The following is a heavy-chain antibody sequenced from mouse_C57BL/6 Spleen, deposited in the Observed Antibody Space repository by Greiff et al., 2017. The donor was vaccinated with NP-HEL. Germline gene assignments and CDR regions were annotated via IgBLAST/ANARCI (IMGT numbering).Heavy chain of an antibody. D-gene: IGHD2-2*01. V-gene: IGHV7-3*01. Sequence: EVKLVESGGGLVQPGGSLSLSCAASGFTFTDYYMSWVRQPPGQALEWLGFIRHNANGYTTEYSESVKGRFTISRDNSRSILYLQMNALRAEDRAAYYCARYRGYDGYFDYWGKGTTLTVSS. CDR1: GFTFTDYY. CDR2: IRHNANGYTT. J-gene: IGHJ2*01. CDR3: ARYRGYDGYFDY.